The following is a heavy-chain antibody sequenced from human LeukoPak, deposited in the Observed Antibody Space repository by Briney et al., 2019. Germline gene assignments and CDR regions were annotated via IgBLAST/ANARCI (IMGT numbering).Heavy chain of an antibody. CDR2: FDPEDGET. CDR3: ARVQRRLRFDP. V-gene: IGHV1-24*01. D-gene: IGHD1-1*01. CDR1: GYTLTELS. J-gene: IGHJ5*02. Sequence: ASVKVSCKVSGYTLTELSMHWVRQAPGKGLEWMGGFDPEDGETIYAQKFQGRVTMTRDTSISTAYMELSRLRSDDTAVYYCARVQRRLRFDPWGQGTLVTVSS.